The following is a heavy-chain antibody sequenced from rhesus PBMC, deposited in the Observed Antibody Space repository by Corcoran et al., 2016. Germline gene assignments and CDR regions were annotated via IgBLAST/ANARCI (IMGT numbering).Heavy chain of an antibody. CDR3: APTVGTVGR. CDR1: GFTFSSSG. J-gene: IGHJ4*01. V-gene: IGHV3S5*01. D-gene: IGHD5-24*01. Sequence: EVQLAESGGGLVQPGGSLRLSCAASGFTFSSSGMSWVRQAPGKGLEGVSGIRYTGVSTYDADAVKGRFTIYRDNSKNPLSLQRNSLRAEDTAVYYCAPTVGTVGRWGQGVLVTVSS. CDR2: IRYTGVST.